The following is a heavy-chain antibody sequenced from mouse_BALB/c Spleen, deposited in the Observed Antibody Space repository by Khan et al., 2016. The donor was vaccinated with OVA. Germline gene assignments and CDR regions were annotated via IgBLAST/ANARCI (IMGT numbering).Heavy chain of an antibody. CDR1: GYSINSDYA. D-gene: IGHD1-1*01. CDR2: INYSGNT. Sequence: EVQLQVLGPGLVKPSQSLSLTCTVTGYSINSDYAWNWIRQFPGNKLEWMGFINYSGNTKYNPSLKSRISIIRDTSENQFFLQLNSVTTEDTATDYCARVYGGDFDYWGQGTTLTVSS. CDR3: ARVYGGDFDY. V-gene: IGHV3-2*02. J-gene: IGHJ2*01.